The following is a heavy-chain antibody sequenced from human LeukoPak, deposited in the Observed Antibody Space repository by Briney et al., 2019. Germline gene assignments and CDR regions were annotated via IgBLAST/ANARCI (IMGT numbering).Heavy chain of an antibody. CDR1: GFTFSSYW. D-gene: IGHD5-18*01. V-gene: IGHV3-7*01. CDR3: ARSVRTAMATGDAFDI. J-gene: IGHJ3*02. Sequence: TGGSLRLSCAASGFTFSSYWMSWVRQAPGKGLEWVANIKQDGSEKYYVDSVKGRFTISRDNAKNSLYLQMNSLRAEDTAVYYCARSVRTAMATGDAFDIWGQGTMVTVSS. CDR2: IKQDGSEK.